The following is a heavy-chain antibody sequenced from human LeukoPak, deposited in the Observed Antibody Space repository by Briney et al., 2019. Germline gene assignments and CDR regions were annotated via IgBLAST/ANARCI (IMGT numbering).Heavy chain of an antibody. CDR3: AKDGSSSWYLYSYYMDV. D-gene: IGHD6-13*01. J-gene: IGHJ6*03. CDR2: ISYDGSNK. CDR1: GFTFSSYG. Sequence: GGSLRLSCAASGFTFSSYGMSWVRQAPGKGLEWVAVISYDGSNKYYADSVKGRFTVSRDNSQNTLYLQMNSLRAEDTAVYYCAKDGSSSWYLYSYYMDVWGKGTTVTVSS. V-gene: IGHV3-30*18.